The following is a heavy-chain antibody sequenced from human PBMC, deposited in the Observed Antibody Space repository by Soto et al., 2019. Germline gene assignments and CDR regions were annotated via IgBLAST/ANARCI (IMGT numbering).Heavy chain of an antibody. J-gene: IGHJ4*02. V-gene: IGHV3-74*01. Sequence: LRLSCAASGFTLGTSWMHWVRQGPGKGLVWVSRISSDGTSTIYANSVKGRFTISRDNSKNTLYLQMNSLRAEDTAIYYCAKDLISGSFSTFDYWGQGTLVTVSS. D-gene: IGHD1-26*01. CDR3: AKDLISGSFSTFDY. CDR2: ISSDGTST. CDR1: GFTLGTSW.